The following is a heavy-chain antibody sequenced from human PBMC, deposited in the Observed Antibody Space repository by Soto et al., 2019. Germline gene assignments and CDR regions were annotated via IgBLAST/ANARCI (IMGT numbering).Heavy chain of an antibody. D-gene: IGHD1-1*01. V-gene: IGHV4-61*08. CDR1: GGSVCVGGFY. CDR2: VYYNGDT. J-gene: IGHJ6*02. Sequence: QVQLQESGPGLVKPSETLSLTCSVSGGSVCVGGFYWSWIRQPPGKGLEWIGYVYYNGDTNYNPSLTSRITISVDTSKDQFSLRMASVTAADTALYYCARGWATGTGNYYFALDVWGQGTTVSVSS. CDR3: ARGWATGTGNYYFALDV.